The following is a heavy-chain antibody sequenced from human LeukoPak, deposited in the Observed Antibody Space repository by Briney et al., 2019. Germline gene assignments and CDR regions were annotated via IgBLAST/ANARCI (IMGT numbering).Heavy chain of an antibody. V-gene: IGHV1-24*01. J-gene: IGHJ4*02. CDR1: GYTLTQLL. Sequence: ASVKVSCKVSGYTLTQLLMHWVRQAAGKEGEWMGGFDPEDGETIYAQNYQGRVTMTADTPTNTAYMELISPRSEYTAVYYCATDKRGYYESVDYFDYSGQGTLVTVSS. CDR3: ATDKRGYYESVDYFDY. CDR2: FDPEDGET. D-gene: IGHD3-3*01.